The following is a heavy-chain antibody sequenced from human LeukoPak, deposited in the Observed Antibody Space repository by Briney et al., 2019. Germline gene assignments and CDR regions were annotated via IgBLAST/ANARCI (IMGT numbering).Heavy chain of an antibody. CDR2: IXPIFGTA. D-gene: IGHD5-24*01. V-gene: IGHV1-69*01. Sequence: XSWXRXAPXXXXXXMXGIXPIFGTANYAQKFQGRVTITADESTSTAYMELSSLRSEDTAVYYCARGGGDGYNHDYYYGMDVWGQGTTVTVSS. J-gene: IGHJ6*02. CDR3: ARGGGDGYNHDYYYGMDV.